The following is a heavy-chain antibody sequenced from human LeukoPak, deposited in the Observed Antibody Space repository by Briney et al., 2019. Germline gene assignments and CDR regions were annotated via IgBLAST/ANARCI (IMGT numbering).Heavy chain of an antibody. J-gene: IGHJ4*02. D-gene: IGHD5-12*01. V-gene: IGHV4-34*01. CDR1: RGSLSGYY. CDR2: INQSGST. CDR3: ARVSGYDWESFYDY. Sequence: SETLSLTCAVYRGSLSGYYWSWIRQPPGKGLEWIGEINQSGSTNYNPSLKSRVTISVDTSKNQFSLKLNSVTAADTAVYYCARVSGYDWESFYDYWGQGTLVTVSS.